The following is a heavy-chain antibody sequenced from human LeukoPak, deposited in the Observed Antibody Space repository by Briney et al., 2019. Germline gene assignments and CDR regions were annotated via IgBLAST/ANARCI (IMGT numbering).Heavy chain of an antibody. J-gene: IGHJ3*02. Sequence: SETLSLTCTVSGGSISSYYWSWIRQPPGKGLEWIGYIYYSGSTNYNPSLKSRVTISVDTSKNQFSLKLSSVTAADTAVYYCARDIPYGYYDSSGYDAFDIWGQGTMVTVSS. D-gene: IGHD3-22*01. V-gene: IGHV4-59*01. CDR1: GGSISSYY. CDR2: IYYSGST. CDR3: ARDIPYGYYDSSGYDAFDI.